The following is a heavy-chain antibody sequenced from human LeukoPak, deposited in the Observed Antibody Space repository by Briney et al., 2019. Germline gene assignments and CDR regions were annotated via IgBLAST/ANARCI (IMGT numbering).Heavy chain of an antibody. CDR2: SNPRGGGA. V-gene: IGHV1-46*01. Sequence: GASVKVSCKASGYSFTSYYVHWVRQAAGQGLEWMGISNPRGGGANYAQTFQGRVTMTRDTSSNTIYMELSSLRSDDTAVYYCAREATSRLVPASAGKDLVYWGQGTLVTVS. J-gene: IGHJ4*02. D-gene: IGHD6-13*01. CDR1: GYSFTSYY. CDR3: AREATSRLVPASAGKDLVY.